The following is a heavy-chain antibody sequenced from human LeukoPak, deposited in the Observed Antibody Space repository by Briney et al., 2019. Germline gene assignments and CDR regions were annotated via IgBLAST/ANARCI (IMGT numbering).Heavy chain of an antibody. D-gene: IGHD3-22*01. CDR2: INPNSGGT. CDR1: GYTFTGYY. Sequence: ASVTVSFKASGYTFTGYYMHWVRQAPGQGLEWMGWINPNSGGTNYAQKFQGRVTMTRGTSISTAYMELSRLRSDDTAVYYCARDRPPYDSSGYPSDYWGQGTLVTVSS. V-gene: IGHV1-2*02. J-gene: IGHJ4*02. CDR3: ARDRPPYDSSGYPSDY.